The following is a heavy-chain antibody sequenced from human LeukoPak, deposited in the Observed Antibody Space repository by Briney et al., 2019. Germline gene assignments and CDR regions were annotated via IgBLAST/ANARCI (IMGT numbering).Heavy chain of an antibody. V-gene: IGHV1-24*01. CDR1: GYTLTELS. CDR3: ARDGSSSWYNYYGMDV. CDR2: FDPEDGET. Sequence: ASVKVSCKVSGYTLTELSMHWVRQAPGKGLEWMGGFDPEDGETIYAQKFQGRVTITADESTSTAYMELSSLRSEDTAVYYCARDGSSSWYNYYGMDVWGQGTTVTVSS. D-gene: IGHD6-13*01. J-gene: IGHJ6*02.